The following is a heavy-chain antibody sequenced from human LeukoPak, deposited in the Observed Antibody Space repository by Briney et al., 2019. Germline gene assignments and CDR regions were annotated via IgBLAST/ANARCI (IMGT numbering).Heavy chain of an antibody. V-gene: IGHV3-33*06. CDR1: GLTFSRYG. Sequence: PGRSLRLSCAASGLTFSRYGMHWVRQAPGKGLEWVAVIWHDGSYEYYADSVKGRFTISRDSSKNTLYLQMNSLRAEDTAVYYCAKDGVGATSLDCRGQGTLVTVSS. J-gene: IGHJ4*02. CDR2: IWHDGSYE. D-gene: IGHD1-26*01. CDR3: AKDGVGATSLDC.